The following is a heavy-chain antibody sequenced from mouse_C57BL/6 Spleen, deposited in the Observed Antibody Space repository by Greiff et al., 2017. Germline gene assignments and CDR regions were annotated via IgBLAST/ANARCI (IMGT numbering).Heavy chain of an antibody. CDR3: ARRDYYGSSYGFAY. D-gene: IGHD1-1*01. Sequence: QVQLQKSGPELVKPGASVKISCKASGYAFSSSWMNWVKQRPGKGLEWIGRIYPGDGDTNYNGQFKGKATLTADKSSSTAYMQLSSLTSEDSAVYVCARRDYYGSSYGFAYWGQGTLVTVSA. J-gene: IGHJ3*01. CDR1: GYAFSSSW. V-gene: IGHV1-82*01. CDR2: IYPGDGDT.